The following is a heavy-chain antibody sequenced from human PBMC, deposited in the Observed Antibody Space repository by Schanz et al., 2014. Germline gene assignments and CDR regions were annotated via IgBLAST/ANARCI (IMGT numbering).Heavy chain of an antibody. CDR3: AKYRGYYRVSGSYRELEY. CDR2: IGTSGGT. J-gene: IGHJ2*01. D-gene: IGHD3-10*01. Sequence: EVQLLESGGGLVQPGGSLRLSCAASGFTFSSYAMSWVRQAPGKGLEWVSTIGTSGGTNYAESVKGRFTISRDNSKNTLYLQMNSLRPEDTAVYYCAKYRGYYRVSGSYRELEYWGHGTLVTVSS. CDR1: GFTFSSYA. V-gene: IGHV3-23*01.